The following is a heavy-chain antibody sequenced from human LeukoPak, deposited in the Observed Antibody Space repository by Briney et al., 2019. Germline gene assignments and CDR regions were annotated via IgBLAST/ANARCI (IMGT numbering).Heavy chain of an antibody. CDR3: ARGREIHGGSDTKLDDY. V-gene: IGHV1-2*02. CDR1: GYLFINYG. J-gene: IGHJ4*02. Sequence: WASVKVSCKASGYLFINYGITWLRQAPGQGLEWMGWISPRSGDTSYAQKFQGRVTMTRDTSINTVDMDLSGLTSDDTAVFYCARGREIHGGSDTKLDDYWGQGTLVAVSS. CDR2: ISPRSGDT. D-gene: IGHD3-10*01.